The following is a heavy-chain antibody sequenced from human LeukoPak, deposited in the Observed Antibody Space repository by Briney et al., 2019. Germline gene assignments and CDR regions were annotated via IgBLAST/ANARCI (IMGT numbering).Heavy chain of an antibody. D-gene: IGHD3-16*01. V-gene: IGHV4-59*01. J-gene: IGHJ4*02. CDR2: IEYSGDT. Sequence: SETLSLTCSVSGGSIRAYYWNWIRQPPGKGLEWIGYIEYSGDTNYNPSLKGRVTISVDTSKNQLSLTLTSVTAADTAIYYCARPWGTSPSNWGQGTLVTVSS. CDR1: GGSIRAYY. CDR3: ARPWGTSPSN.